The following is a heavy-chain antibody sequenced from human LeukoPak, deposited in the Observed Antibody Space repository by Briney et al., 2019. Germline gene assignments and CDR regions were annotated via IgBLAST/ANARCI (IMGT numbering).Heavy chain of an antibody. CDR2: IWYDGSNK. Sequence: GGSLRLSCAASGFTFSSYGMHWVRQAPGKGLEWVAVIWYDGSNKYYADSVKGRFTISRDNSKNTLYLQMNSLRAEDTAVYYCARNYDSSDSGFYYYYMDVWGKGTTVTVSS. J-gene: IGHJ6*03. CDR1: GFTFSSYG. V-gene: IGHV3-33*01. CDR3: ARNYDSSDSGFYYYYMDV. D-gene: IGHD3-22*01.